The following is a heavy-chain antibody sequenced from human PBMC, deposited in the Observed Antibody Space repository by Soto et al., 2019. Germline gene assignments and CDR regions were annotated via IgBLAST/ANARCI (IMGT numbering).Heavy chain of an antibody. J-gene: IGHJ5*02. Sequence: QVQLQESGSGLVKPSETLSLTCTVSGGSTRNYFWSWIRQPPGKGLEWIGCIYYSGTTNYNSSLKSRVTISLDTSKNQFSLRLRSVTAADTAVYYCARYVNPYDTAVWFDPWGQGTLVTVSS. CDR1: GGSTRNYF. V-gene: IGHV4-59*01. CDR3: ARYVNPYDTAVWFDP. CDR2: IYYSGTT. D-gene: IGHD3-9*01.